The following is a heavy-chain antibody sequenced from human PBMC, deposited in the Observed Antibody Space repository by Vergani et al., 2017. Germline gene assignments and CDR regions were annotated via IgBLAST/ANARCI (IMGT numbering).Heavy chain of an antibody. D-gene: IGHD2-2*01. J-gene: IGHJ6*03. CDR3: ARDRREYQLLRAPYYYYMDV. Sequence: QVQLQESGPGLVKPSQTLSLTCTVSGGSISSGGYYWSWIRQHPGKGLEWIGYIYYSGSTYYNPSLKSRVTISVDTSKNQFSLKLSSVTAADTAVYYCARDRREYQLLRAPYYYYMDVWGKGTTVTVPS. CDR1: GGSISSGGYY. CDR2: IYYSGST. V-gene: IGHV4-31*03.